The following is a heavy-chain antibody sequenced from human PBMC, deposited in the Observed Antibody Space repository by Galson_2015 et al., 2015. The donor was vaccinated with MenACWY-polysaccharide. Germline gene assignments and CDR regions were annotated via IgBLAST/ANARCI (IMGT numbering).Heavy chain of an antibody. J-gene: IGHJ4*02. CDR1: GYTFTNYD. D-gene: IGHD2-21*01. Sequence: SVKVSCKASGYTFTNYDINWVRQATGQGLEWMGWMNPNSGNTGYAQKFQGRVTMTRDTSISTAYMELRSLRSEDTAVYYCARIIARKYTFADSWGQGTLVTVSS. CDR3: ARIIARKYTFADS. CDR2: MNPNSGNT. V-gene: IGHV1-8*01.